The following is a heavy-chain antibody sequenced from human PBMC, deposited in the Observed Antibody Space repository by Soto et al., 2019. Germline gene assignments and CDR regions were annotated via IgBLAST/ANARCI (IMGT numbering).Heavy chain of an antibody. CDR3: ARDYSLSYYYYYGMDV. Sequence: ASVKVSCKASGYTFPSYAMNWVRQAPGQGLEWMGWINTNTGNPTYAQGFTGRFVFSLDTSVSTAYLQICSLKAEDTAVYYCARDYSLSYYYYYGMDVWGQGTTVTVSS. V-gene: IGHV7-4-1*01. CDR2: INTNTGNP. CDR1: GYTFPSYA. D-gene: IGHD4-4*01. J-gene: IGHJ6*02.